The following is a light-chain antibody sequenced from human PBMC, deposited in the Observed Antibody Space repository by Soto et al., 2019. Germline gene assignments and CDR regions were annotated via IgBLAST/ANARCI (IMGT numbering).Light chain of an antibody. Sequence: EIVMTQSPAALSVSPGKRVTLSCRASQSVDNNLAWYQQKPGQAPRLLIYGASTRATGIPVRFSGSGSGREFTLTISSLQSEDFAVYYCQQYNEWPPLTFGGGNKVEIK. CDR2: GAS. V-gene: IGKV3-15*01. J-gene: IGKJ4*01. CDR3: QQYNEWPPLT. CDR1: QSVDNN.